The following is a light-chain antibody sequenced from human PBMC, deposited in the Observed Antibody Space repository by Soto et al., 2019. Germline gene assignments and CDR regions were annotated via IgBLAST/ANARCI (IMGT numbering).Light chain of an antibody. CDR3: QQYCSSSIT. Sequence: EIVLTQSPGTLSLSPWERATLSCRASQSVSSSCLAWYQQKPGQAPRLLIYGASSRATGIPDRFSGSGSGTDFTLTISRLEPEDFAVYYCQQYCSSSITFXGGTKVDIK. J-gene: IGKJ4*01. CDR1: QSVSSSC. CDR2: GAS. V-gene: IGKV3-20*01.